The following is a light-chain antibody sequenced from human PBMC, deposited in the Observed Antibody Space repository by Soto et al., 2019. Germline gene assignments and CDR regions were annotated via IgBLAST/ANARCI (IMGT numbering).Light chain of an antibody. Sequence: EIVLTQSPATLSLSPGERATLACRASQSVGSYLAWYQHKPGQAPRLLIHDASNRATAIPARFSGSGSGTDFTLTISSLEPADSAVYYCQQRSNWPRGTFGQGTKLEIK. V-gene: IGKV3-11*01. CDR3: QQRSNWPRGT. J-gene: IGKJ2*02. CDR2: DAS. CDR1: QSVGSY.